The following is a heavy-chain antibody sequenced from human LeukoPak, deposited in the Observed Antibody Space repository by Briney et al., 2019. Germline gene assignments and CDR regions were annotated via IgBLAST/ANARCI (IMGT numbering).Heavy chain of an antibody. CDR2: INPNSGGT. Sequence: ASVKVSCKASGYTFTGYYMHWVRQAPGQGLEWMGWINPNSGGTNYAQKFQGRVTMTRDTSISTAYMELSRLRSDDTAVYYCARVTSSWAGFDYWGQGTLVTVSS. CDR1: GYTFTGYY. CDR3: ARVTSSWAGFDY. J-gene: IGHJ4*02. V-gene: IGHV1-2*02. D-gene: IGHD6-13*01.